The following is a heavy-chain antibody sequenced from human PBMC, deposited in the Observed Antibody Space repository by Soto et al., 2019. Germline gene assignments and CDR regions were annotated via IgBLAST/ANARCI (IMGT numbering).Heavy chain of an antibody. Sequence: EVQLVESGEGLVQPGGSLRLSCAASGFTFSSYNIHWLRQAPGKGLEFVSAISRSGDRTYYADSVKGRFTITRDNSKNTVWLQMGSLRAEDMAVYYCARARCSSGQCYYFDYWGRGARVSVSS. CDR1: GFTFSSYN. V-gene: IGHV3-64*02. CDR3: ARARCSSGQCYYFDY. J-gene: IGHJ4*02. D-gene: IGHD2-15*01. CDR2: ISRSGDRT.